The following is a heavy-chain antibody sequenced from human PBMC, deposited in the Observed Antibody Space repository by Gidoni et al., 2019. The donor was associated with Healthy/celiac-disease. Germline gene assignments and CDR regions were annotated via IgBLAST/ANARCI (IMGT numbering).Heavy chain of an antibody. CDR1: GYTFTSYY. J-gene: IGHJ4*02. CDR3: ARDPQQVGFSGSYLFDY. D-gene: IGHD1-26*01. V-gene: IGHV1-46*03. CDR2: INPSGGST. Sequence: QVQLVQSGAEVKKPGASVKVSCKASGYTFTSYYLHWVRQAPGQGLEWMGIINPSGGSTSYAQKFQGRVTMTRDTSTSTVYMELSSLRSEDTAVYYCARDPQQVGFSGSYLFDYWGQGTLVTVSS.